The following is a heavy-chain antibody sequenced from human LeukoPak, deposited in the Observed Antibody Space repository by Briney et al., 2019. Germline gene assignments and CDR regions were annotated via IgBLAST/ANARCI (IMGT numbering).Heavy chain of an antibody. V-gene: IGHV3-9*01. D-gene: IGHD3-22*01. Sequence: GRSLRLSCAASGFTFDDYAMHWVRQAPGKGLEWVSGISWNSGSIGYADSVKGRFTISRDNAKNSLYLQMNSLRAEDTALYYCAKASTMIVVETNWFDPWGQGTLVTVSS. J-gene: IGHJ5*02. CDR3: AKASTMIVVETNWFDP. CDR1: GFTFDDYA. CDR2: ISWNSGSI.